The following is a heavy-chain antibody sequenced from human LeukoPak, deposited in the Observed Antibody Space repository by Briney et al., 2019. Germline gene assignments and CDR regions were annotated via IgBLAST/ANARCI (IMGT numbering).Heavy chain of an antibody. Sequence: GGSLRLSCAASGFTFSDYYMSWIRQAPGRGLEWVSYISSSSTYANHADSVKGRFTISRDNAKNSLYLQMNSLRAEDTAVYYCARTTTMDYWGQGTLVTVSS. D-gene: IGHD5-18*01. CDR3: ARTTTMDY. CDR2: ISSSSTYA. V-gene: IGHV3-11*06. J-gene: IGHJ4*02. CDR1: GFTFSDYY.